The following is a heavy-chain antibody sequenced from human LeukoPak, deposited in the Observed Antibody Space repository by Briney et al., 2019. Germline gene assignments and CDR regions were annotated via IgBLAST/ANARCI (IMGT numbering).Heavy chain of an antibody. D-gene: IGHD3-16*01. Sequence: SQTLSLTCTVSGASISSSSYFWGWIRQSPGKGLEYIGSVYYSGRTYYNPSLKSRVTISLDTSTNQFSLRLTSVTAADTAVYYCARPLDTSLANPFDIWGHGTMVTVSS. CDR3: ARPLDTSLANPFDI. CDR2: VYYSGRT. V-gene: IGHV4-39*01. J-gene: IGHJ3*02. CDR1: GASISSSSYF.